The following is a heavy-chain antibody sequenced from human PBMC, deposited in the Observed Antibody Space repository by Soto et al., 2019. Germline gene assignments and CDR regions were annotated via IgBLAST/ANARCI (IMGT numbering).Heavy chain of an antibody. CDR1: GGTFSSYA. CDR2: IIPIFGTA. Sequence: SVKVSCKASGGTFSSYAISWVRQAPGQGLEWMGGIIPIFGTANYAQKFQGRVTITADESTSTAYMELSSLRSEDTAVYYCARDDYGGNHITPRWYYFDYWGQGTLVTFSS. D-gene: IGHD4-17*01. V-gene: IGHV1-69*13. J-gene: IGHJ4*02. CDR3: ARDDYGGNHITPRWYYFDY.